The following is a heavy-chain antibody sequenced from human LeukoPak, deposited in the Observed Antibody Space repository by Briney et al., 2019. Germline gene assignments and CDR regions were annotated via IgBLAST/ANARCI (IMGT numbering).Heavy chain of an antibody. CDR3: ARVGPPYYDFWSGYYSHLDY. D-gene: IGHD3-3*01. CDR2: INPNSGGT. J-gene: IGHJ4*02. Sequence: ASVKVSCKASGYTFTGYYMHWVRQAPGQGLEWMGWINPNSGGTNYAQKFQGRVTMTRDTSISTAYMELSRLRSDDTAVYYCARVGPPYYDFWSGYYSHLDYWGQGTLVTVSS. CDR1: GYTFTGYY. V-gene: IGHV1-2*02.